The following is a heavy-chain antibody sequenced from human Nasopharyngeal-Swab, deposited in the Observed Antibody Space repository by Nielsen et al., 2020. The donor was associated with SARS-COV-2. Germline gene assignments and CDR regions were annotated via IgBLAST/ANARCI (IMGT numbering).Heavy chain of an antibody. J-gene: IGHJ6*02. Sequence: RQAPGKGLEWIGEINHSGSTNYNPSLKSRVIISVDTSKNQFSLKLSSVTAADTAVYYCARGAPRGGYDFSLYYYYYGVDVWGQGTTVTVSS. CDR3: ARGAPRGGYDFSLYYYYYGVDV. CDR2: INHSGST. D-gene: IGHD5-12*01. V-gene: IGHV4-34*01.